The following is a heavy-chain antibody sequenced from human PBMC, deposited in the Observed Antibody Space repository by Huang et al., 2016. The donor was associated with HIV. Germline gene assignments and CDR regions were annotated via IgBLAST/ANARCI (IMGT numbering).Heavy chain of an antibody. CDR3: ARLPGSITMIRGVITDPY. D-gene: IGHD3-10*01. J-gene: IGHJ4*02. V-gene: IGHV4-39*02. CDR1: GGSIRSDNYY. Sequence: QLQLQESGPGLVKPSETLSLTCTVSGGSIRSDNYYWGWIRQPPGKGLEWIGSNYYSGSTYYNPSLKGRVTITVDTSKSHFSLRMRSVTAADTAVYYCARLPGSITMIRGVITDPYWGQGTLVTVSS. CDR2: NYYSGST.